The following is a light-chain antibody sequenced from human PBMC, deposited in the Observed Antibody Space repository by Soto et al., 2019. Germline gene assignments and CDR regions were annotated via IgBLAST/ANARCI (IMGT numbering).Light chain of an antibody. CDR1: QSVSSSY. CDR2: GAS. V-gene: IGKV3-20*01. Sequence: EIVLTQSPGTLSLSPGERATLSCRASQSVSSSYLAWYQQKPGQAPRLLIYGASSRATGIPDRFNGSGSGTDFTLTISRLEPEDFAVSYCQQYGSSRSTFGGGTKVEIK. J-gene: IGKJ4*01. CDR3: QQYGSSRST.